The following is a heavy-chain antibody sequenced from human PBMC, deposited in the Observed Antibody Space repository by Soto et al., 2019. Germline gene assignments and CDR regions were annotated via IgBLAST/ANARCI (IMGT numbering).Heavy chain of an antibody. Sequence: QVQLQESGPGLVKPSETLSLTCTVTGGTISGYYWSWIRQAPGKGLEWIAYIYNSGTTNYNPSLKSRVTISEDSPKNKIPLRRSSGTAAATAGYYGASPRRTTVAKSYFASWGQGALVTVSS. CDR3: ASPRRTTVAKSYFAS. CDR2: IYNSGTT. CDR1: GGTISGYY. V-gene: IGHV4-59*08. D-gene: IGHD4-4*01. J-gene: IGHJ4*02.